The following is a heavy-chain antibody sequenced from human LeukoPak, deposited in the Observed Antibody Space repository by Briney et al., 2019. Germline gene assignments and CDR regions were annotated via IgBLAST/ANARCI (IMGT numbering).Heavy chain of an antibody. CDR2: ISSGGTT. V-gene: IGHV3-66*01. Sequence: GGSLRLSCAASGFTVSSNYMNWVRQAPGKGLEWVSLISSGGTTYYTDSVKGRSTISRDNSKSTLYLQMNSLRAEDTAVYYCARDPSPVYYASGSSKYYYYGMDVWGPGTTVTVSS. J-gene: IGHJ6*02. D-gene: IGHD3-10*01. CDR1: GFTVSSNY. CDR3: ARDPSPVYYASGSSKYYYYGMDV.